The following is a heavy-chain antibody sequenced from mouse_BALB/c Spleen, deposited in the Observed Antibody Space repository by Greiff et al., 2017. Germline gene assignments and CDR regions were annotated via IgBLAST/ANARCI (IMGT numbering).Heavy chain of an antibody. D-gene: IGHD2-14*01. CDR1: GFTFSSYA. V-gene: IGHV5-9-4*01. Sequence: EVKLMESGGGLVQPGGSLKLSCAASGFTFSSYAMSWVRQSPEKRLEWVAEISSGGSYTYYPDTVTGRFTISRDNAKNTLYLEMSSLRSEDTAMYYCARDRGNYVDYWGQGTTLTVSS. J-gene: IGHJ2*01. CDR3: ARDRGNYVDY. CDR2: ISSGGSYT.